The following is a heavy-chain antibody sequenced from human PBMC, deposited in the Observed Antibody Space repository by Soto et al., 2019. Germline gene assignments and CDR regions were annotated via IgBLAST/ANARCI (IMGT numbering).Heavy chain of an antibody. J-gene: IGHJ4*02. CDR2: ISYDGYDI. CDR3: AREAEALDY. D-gene: IGHD3-3*02. V-gene: IGHV3-30*04. Sequence: QVQLVESGGGVVQPGRSLRLSCAASGFTFSSYAMHWVRQAPGKGLEWVAVISYDGYDIYYADSLRGRFTISRDSSKNTLYLQMNSLRGEDSAVYYCAREAEALDYWGQGTLVTVSS. CDR1: GFTFSSYA.